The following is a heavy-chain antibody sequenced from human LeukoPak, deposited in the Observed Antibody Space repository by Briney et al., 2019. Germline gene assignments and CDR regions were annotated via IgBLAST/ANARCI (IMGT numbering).Heavy chain of an antibody. V-gene: IGHV3-30*03. D-gene: IGHD2-2*01. Sequence: GGSLRLSCAASGFTFSSYGMHWVRQAPGKGLEWVAVISYDGSNKYYADSVKGRFTISRDNSKNTLYLQMNSLRAEDTAVYYCAHGSMYQLDYWGQGTLVTVSS. J-gene: IGHJ4*02. CDR1: GFTFSSYG. CDR2: ISYDGSNK. CDR3: AHGSMYQLDY.